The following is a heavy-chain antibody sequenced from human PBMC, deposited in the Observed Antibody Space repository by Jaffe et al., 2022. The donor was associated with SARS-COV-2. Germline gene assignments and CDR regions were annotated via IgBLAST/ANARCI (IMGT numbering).Heavy chain of an antibody. CDR2: ISYDGSNK. V-gene: IGHV3-30*18. J-gene: IGHJ6*02. Sequence: QVQLVESGGGVVQPGRSLRLSCAASGFTFSSYGMHWVRQAPGKGLEWVAVISYDGSNKYYADSVKGRFTISRDNSKNTLYLQMNSLRAEDTAVYYCAKDQSGLRSGYDVYYYYGMDVWGQGTTVTVSS. CDR3: AKDQSGLRSGYDVYYYYGMDV. D-gene: IGHD5-12*01. CDR1: GFTFSSYG.